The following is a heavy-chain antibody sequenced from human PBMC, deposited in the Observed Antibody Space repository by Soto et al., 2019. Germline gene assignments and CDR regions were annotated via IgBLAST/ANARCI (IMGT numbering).Heavy chain of an antibody. CDR3: ARNMDCSGGTCYFDY. V-gene: IGHV4-34*01. D-gene: IGHD2-15*01. CDR2: INHSGST. J-gene: IGHJ4*02. Sequence: QVLLQQWGAGLLKPSETLSLTCAVYGGSFSDYYWSWIRQPPGKGLEWIGEINHSGSTNYNPSLKSRVTISVDTSKNQFSLKLSSVTAADTAVYYCARNMDCSGGTCYFDYWGQGTLVTVSS. CDR1: GGSFSDYY.